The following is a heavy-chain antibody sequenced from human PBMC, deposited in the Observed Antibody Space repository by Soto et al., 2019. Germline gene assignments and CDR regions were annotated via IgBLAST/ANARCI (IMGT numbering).Heavy chain of an antibody. CDR2: ISYDGSNK. CDR3: ARAAVAGSFLDY. J-gene: IGHJ4*02. Sequence: QVQLVESGVGVVQPGRSLRLCCAASGFTFSSYAMHWVRQAPGKGLEWVAVISYDGSNKYYADSVKGRFTISRDNSKNTLYLQMNSLRAEDTAVYYCARAAVAGSFLDYWGQGTLVTVSS. V-gene: IGHV3-30-3*01. CDR1: GFTFSSYA. D-gene: IGHD6-19*01.